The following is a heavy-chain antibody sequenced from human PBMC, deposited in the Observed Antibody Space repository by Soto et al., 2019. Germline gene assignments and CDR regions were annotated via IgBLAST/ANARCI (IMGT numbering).Heavy chain of an antibody. V-gene: IGHV4-34*01. CDR1: GWSFSTYS. CDR3: ARSEFYYNSAYYD. J-gene: IGHJ4*02. CDR2: INHSGST. Sequence: PSETLSLTCSFYGWSFSTYSWSLIRQPPGKGLEWIGEINHSGSTNYNPSLKSRVTISKDTSNNQFSLRLSSVTAADTAVYYCARSEFYYNSAYYDWGQGTLVTVSS. D-gene: IGHD3-22*01.